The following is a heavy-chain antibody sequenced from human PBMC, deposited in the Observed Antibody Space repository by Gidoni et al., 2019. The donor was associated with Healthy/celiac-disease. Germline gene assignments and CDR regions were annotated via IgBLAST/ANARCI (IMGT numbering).Heavy chain of an antibody. Sequence: EVQLVESGGGLVQPGGFLKLSCAASGFTLRGSAMHWVRQASGKGLEWVGRIRSKANSYATAYAASVKGRFTISRDDSKNTAYLQMNSLKTEDTAVYYCTRSPGRYYYGMDVWGQGTTVTVSS. V-gene: IGHV3-73*01. CDR3: TRSPGRYYYGMDV. J-gene: IGHJ6*02. CDR2: IRSKANSYAT. CDR1: GFTLRGSA.